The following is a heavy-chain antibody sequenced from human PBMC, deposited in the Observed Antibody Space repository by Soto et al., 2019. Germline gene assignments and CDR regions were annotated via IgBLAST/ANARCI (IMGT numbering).Heavy chain of an antibody. D-gene: IGHD3-3*01. CDR3: AKERYDFWSGYYSSTWFDP. CDR1: GFTFSSYW. J-gene: IGHJ5*02. Sequence: GGSLRLSCAASGFTFSSYWMHWVRQAPGKGLVWVSRINGDGGSTSYADSVKGRFTISRDNAKNTLYLQMNSLRAEDTAVYYCAKERYDFWSGYYSSTWFDPWGQGTLVTVSS. V-gene: IGHV3-74*01. CDR2: INGDGGST.